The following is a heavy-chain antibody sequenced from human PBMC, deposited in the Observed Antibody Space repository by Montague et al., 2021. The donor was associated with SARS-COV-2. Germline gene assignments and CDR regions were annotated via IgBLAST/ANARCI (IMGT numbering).Heavy chain of an antibody. D-gene: IGHD3-3*01. CDR2: INHSGST. J-gene: IGHJ4*02. CDR3: ARGLGRPGTIFGVALY. CDR1: GGSFSGYY. V-gene: IGHV4-34*01. Sequence: SDTLSLTCGVYGGSFSGYYWSWIRQPPGKGLQWIGGINHSGSTNYNSSLNSRGTISLDTPKNQFSLKLTSVSATDTAVYYCARGLGRPGTIFGVALYWGQGTLVTVSS.